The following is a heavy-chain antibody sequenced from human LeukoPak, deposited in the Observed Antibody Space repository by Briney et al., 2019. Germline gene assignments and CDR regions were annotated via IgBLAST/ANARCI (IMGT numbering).Heavy chain of an antibody. D-gene: IGHD3-22*01. CDR2: ISSSSSYI. J-gene: IGHJ4*02. V-gene: IGHV3-21*01. CDR3: ARRRYYYDSSGYYGFGSTATPIDY. Sequence: GGSLRLSCAASGFTFSSYSMNWVRQAPGKGLEWVSSISSSSSYIYYADSVKGRFTISRDNAKNSLYLQMNSLRAEDTAVYYCARRRYYYDSSGYYGFGSTATPIDYWGQGTLVTVSS. CDR1: GFTFSSYS.